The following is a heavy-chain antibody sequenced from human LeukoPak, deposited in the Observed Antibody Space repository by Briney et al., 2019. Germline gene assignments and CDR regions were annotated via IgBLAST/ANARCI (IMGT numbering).Heavy chain of an antibody. Sequence: PSETLSLTCSVSGGSIGHFYWSWIRQPPGRGLEWIGNVYHSGDTKYSPSLQSRVTILVDTSQNQISLDLRSVTAEDTALYYCARDDGYSTFDFWGLGTLVTVSS. D-gene: IGHD5-24*01. CDR3: ARDDGYSTFDF. CDR1: GGSIGHFY. V-gene: IGHV4-59*01. CDR2: VYHSGDT. J-gene: IGHJ4*02.